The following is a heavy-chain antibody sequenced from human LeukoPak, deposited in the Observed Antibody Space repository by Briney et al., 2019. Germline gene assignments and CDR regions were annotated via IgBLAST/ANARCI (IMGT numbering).Heavy chain of an antibody. Sequence: PSETLSLTCTVSGGSISSSSYYWGWIRQPPGKGLEWIGSIYYSGSTYYNPSLKSRVTISVDTSKNQFSLRLSSVTAADTAVYYCASERGVIIPRGYYYYMDVWGKGTTVTISS. CDR3: ASERGVIIPRGYYYYMDV. CDR2: IYYSGST. CDR1: GGSISSSSYY. J-gene: IGHJ6*03. D-gene: IGHD3-10*01. V-gene: IGHV4-39*07.